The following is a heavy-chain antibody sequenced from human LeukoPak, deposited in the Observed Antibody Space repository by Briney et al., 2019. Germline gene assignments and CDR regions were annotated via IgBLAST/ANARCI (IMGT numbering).Heavy chain of an antibody. CDR3: ARRPRLLQFLLLDYYYMDV. V-gene: IGHV3-48*01. J-gene: IGHJ6*03. D-gene: IGHD5-24*01. Sequence: GGSLRLSCAASGLTFSSYSMNWVRQAPGKGLEWVSYISSSSSTIYYADSVKGRFTISRDNAKNSLYLQMNSLRAEDTAVYYCARRPRLLQFLLLDYYYMDVWGKGTTVTVSS. CDR1: GLTFSSYS. CDR2: ISSSSSTI.